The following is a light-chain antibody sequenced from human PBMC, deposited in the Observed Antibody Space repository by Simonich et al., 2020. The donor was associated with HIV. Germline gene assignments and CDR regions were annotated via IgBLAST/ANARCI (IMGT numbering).Light chain of an antibody. CDR1: RSVLYNSNNKNH. CDR2: WAA. V-gene: IGKV4-1*01. J-gene: IGKJ1*01. Sequence: DIVMTQSPDSLAVSLGERATINCKSSRSVLYNSNNKNHLVWYQQKPGQPPKLLISWAATRASGVPDRFSGSGSGTDFTLTISSLQAEDVAVYYCQQYYSAPRTFGQGTKVEIK. CDR3: QQYYSAPRT.